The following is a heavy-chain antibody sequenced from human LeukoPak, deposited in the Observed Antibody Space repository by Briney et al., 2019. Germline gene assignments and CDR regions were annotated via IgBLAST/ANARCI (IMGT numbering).Heavy chain of an antibody. CDR3: TLTYYYDSRPGY. D-gene: IGHD3-22*01. Sequence: NTGGSLRLSCAASGFTFNNYWMSWVRQAPGKGLEWVGRIKSKTDGGTTDYAAPVKGRFTISRDDSKNTLYLQMNSLKTEDTAVYYCTLTYYYDSRPGYWGQGTLVTVSS. CDR1: GFTFNNYW. CDR2: IKSKTDGGTT. J-gene: IGHJ4*02. V-gene: IGHV3-15*01.